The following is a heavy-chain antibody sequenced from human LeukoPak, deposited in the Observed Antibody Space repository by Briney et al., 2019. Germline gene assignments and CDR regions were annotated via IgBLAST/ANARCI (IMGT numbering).Heavy chain of an antibody. CDR1: GGSFGGYY. V-gene: IGHV4-34*01. J-gene: IGHJ4*02. Sequence: SETLSLTCAVYGGSFGGYYWSWVRQSPGKGLEWIGEINHSGSTDYNPSLKSRVTITVDTPKNQFSLKLSSVTAADTAVYYCATQRGSYFIFDYWGQGTLVTVSS. D-gene: IGHD1-26*01. CDR3: ATQRGSYFIFDY. CDR2: INHSGST.